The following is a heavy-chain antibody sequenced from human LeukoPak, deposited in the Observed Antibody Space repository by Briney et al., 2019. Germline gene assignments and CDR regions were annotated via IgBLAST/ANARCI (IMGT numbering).Heavy chain of an antibody. D-gene: IGHD3-16*02. CDR3: ARSALTFGGVIAYDY. CDR1: GGSISSSSYY. J-gene: IGHJ4*02. Sequence: SETLSLTCTVSGGSISSSSYYWGWIRQPPGKGLEWIGSIYYSGSTYYNPSLKSRVTISVDTSKNQFSLKLSSVTAADTAVYYCARSALTFGGVIAYDYWGQGTLVTVSS. V-gene: IGHV4-39*07. CDR2: IYYSGST.